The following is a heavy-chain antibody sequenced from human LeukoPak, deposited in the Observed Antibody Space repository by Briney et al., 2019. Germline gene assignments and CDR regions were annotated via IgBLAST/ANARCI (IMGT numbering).Heavy chain of an antibody. V-gene: IGHV3-53*01. CDR3: ARPTDGDSTRYGMDV. D-gene: IGHD2-21*02. CDR1: GFTVSSNY. J-gene: IGHJ6*02. Sequence: GGSLRLSCAASGFTVSSNYMSWVRQAPGKGLEWVSVIYSGGSTYYADSVKGRFAISRDKSKNTLYLQMNSLRAEDTAMYYCARPTDGDSTRYGMDVWGQGTTVIVSS. CDR2: IYSGGST.